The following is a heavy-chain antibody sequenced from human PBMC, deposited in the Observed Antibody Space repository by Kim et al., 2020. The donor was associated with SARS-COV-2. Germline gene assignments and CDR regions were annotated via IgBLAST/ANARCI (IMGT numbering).Heavy chain of an antibody. Sequence: GGSLRLSCAASGFTFSSYAMSWVRQAPGKGLEWVSAISGSGGSTYYADSVKGRFTISRDNSKNTLYLQMNSLRAEDTAVYYCAKDRGYGDYVGGPYYYYGMDVWGQGTTVTVSS. CDR3: AKDRGYGDYVGGPYYYYGMDV. V-gene: IGHV3-23*01. D-gene: IGHD4-17*01. CDR1: GFTFSSYA. CDR2: ISGSGGST. J-gene: IGHJ6*02.